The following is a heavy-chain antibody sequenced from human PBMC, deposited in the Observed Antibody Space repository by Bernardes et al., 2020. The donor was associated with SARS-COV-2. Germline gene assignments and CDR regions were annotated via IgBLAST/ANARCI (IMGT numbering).Heavy chain of an antibody. Sequence: GSLRLSCAASGFSFSSSWVHWVRQAPGKGLVWVSRINTDGSSSNYADFVKGRFTISRDNAKNTLYLQMNSLRAEDTAVYYCARSAFISGQNYFFDYWDQGSLVTVSS. CDR3: ARSAFISGQNYFFDY. CDR2: INTDGSSS. CDR1: GFSFSSSW. D-gene: IGHD3-3*02. V-gene: IGHV3-74*01. J-gene: IGHJ4*02.